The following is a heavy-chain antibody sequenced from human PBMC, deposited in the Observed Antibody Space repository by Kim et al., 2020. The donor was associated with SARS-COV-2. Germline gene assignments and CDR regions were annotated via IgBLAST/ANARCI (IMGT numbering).Heavy chain of an antibody. V-gene: IGHV3-30*01. D-gene: IGHD4-17*01. CDR3: ARDYGDLLDDDYYYGMDV. Sequence: KGRFTISRDDTKSTLYLQMNSPRAEDTAVYYCARDYGDLLDDDYYYGMDVWGQGTTVTVSS. J-gene: IGHJ6*02.